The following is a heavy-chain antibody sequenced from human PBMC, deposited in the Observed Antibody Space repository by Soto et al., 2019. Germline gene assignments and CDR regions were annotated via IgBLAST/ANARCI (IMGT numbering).Heavy chain of an antibody. CDR1: GFTFSSYD. D-gene: IGHD5-12*01. J-gene: IGHJ6*02. Sequence: GGSLRLSCAASGFTFSSYDMHWVRQATGKGLEWVSAIGTAGDTYYPGSVKGRFTISRENAKNSLYLQMNSLRAEDTAVYYCARVIATSGYYYYGMDVWGQGTTVTVS. V-gene: IGHV3-13*01. CDR3: ARVIATSGYYYYGMDV. CDR2: IGTAGDT.